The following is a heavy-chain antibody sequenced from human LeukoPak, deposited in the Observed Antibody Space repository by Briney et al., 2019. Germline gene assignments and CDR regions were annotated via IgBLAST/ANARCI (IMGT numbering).Heavy chain of an antibody. V-gene: IGHV4-31*01. D-gene: IGHD6-13*01. CDR3: ARDAAYSSSWYGDYYYYYYMDV. CDR1: GGSISSGGYY. CDR2: IYYSGST. J-gene: IGHJ6*03. Sequence: SETLSLTCTVSGGSISSGGYYWSWIRQHPGKGLGWIGYIYYSGSTYYNPSLKSLVTISVDTSKNQFSMKLSSVTAADTAVYYCARDAAYSSSWYGDYYYYYYMDVWGKGTTVTVSS.